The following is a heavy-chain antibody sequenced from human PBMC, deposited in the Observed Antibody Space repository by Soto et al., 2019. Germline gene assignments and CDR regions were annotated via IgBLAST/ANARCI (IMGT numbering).Heavy chain of an antibody. CDR1: GGSISSYY. Sequence: PSKTLYLTCTVSGGSISSYYWSWIRQPPGRGLEWIGCVHDTGNTNYNPSLKSRVTISVDTSKKQISLKLSSVTAADTAVYYCAIAGGGGSYWVFDYSGQGSLVIVSS. J-gene: IGHJ4*02. D-gene: IGHD1-26*01. CDR2: VHDTGNT. CDR3: AIAGGGGSYWVFDY. V-gene: IGHV4-59*01.